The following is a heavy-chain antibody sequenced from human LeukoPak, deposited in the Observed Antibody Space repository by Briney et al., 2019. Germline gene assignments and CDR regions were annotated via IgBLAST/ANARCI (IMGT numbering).Heavy chain of an antibody. D-gene: IGHD1/OR15-1a*01. CDR2: HSHSGSA. J-gene: IGHJ4*02. Sequence: SETLSLTCTVSGYSISSGYFWGWIRQSPGKGLEWIGTHSHSGSAYYNPSLRSRITMSLDTSENQLSLKLYSVTAADTAIYYCARYQTGTMFAVWGQGTLVTISS. CDR3: ARYQTGTMFAV. CDR1: GYSISSGYF. V-gene: IGHV4-38-2*02.